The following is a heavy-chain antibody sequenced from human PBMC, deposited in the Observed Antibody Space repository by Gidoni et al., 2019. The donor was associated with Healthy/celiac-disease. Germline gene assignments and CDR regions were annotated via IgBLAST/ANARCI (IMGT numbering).Heavy chain of an antibody. V-gene: IGHV4-34*01. CDR1: GGSFSGYY. D-gene: IGHD2-15*01. Sequence: QVQLQQWGAGLLKPSETLSLTCAVYGGSFSGYYWSWIRQPPGKGLEWIGEINHSGSTNYNPSLKSRVTISVDTSKNQFSLKLSSVTAADTAVYYCARSPHGGNPFDYWGQGTLVTVSS. CDR3: ARSPHGGNPFDY. CDR2: INHSGST. J-gene: IGHJ4*02.